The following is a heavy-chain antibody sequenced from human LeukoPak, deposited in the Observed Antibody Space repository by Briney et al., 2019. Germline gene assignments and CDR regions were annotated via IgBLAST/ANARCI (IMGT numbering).Heavy chain of an antibody. V-gene: IGHV3-23*01. J-gene: IGHJ6*03. CDR2: ISGSGGST. D-gene: IGHD6-6*01. Sequence: GGSLRLSCAASGFTFNSYAMSWVRQAPGKGLEWVSAISGSGGSTYYADSVKGRFTISRDNSKNTLYLQMNSLRAEDTAVYYCAKTSSSSWYYYYYMDVWGKGTTVTVSS. CDR1: GFTFNSYA. CDR3: AKTSSSSWYYYYYMDV.